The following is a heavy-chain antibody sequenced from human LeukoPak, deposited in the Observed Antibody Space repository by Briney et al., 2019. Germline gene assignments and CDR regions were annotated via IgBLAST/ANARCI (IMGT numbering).Heavy chain of an antibody. CDR1: GFTFSNYA. J-gene: IGHJ5*02. V-gene: IGHV3-30*04. Sequence: PGGSLRLSCAASGFTFSNYAMHWVRQAPGKGLEWVAVISYDGSNKYYADSVKGRFTISRDNSKNTLYLQMNSLRAEDTAVYYCARAESSSSDWFDPWGQGTLVTVSS. CDR2: ISYDGSNK. CDR3: ARAESSSSDWFDP. D-gene: IGHD6-6*01.